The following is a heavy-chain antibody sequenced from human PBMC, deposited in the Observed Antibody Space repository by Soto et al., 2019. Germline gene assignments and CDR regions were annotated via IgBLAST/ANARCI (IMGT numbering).Heavy chain of an antibody. Sequence: GGSLRLSCAASGFTFSSYAMHWVRQAPGKGLEWVAVISYDGSNKYYADSVKGRFTISRDNSKNTLYLQMNSLRAEDTAVYYCARGKTYYYDSSGLPYGMDVWGQGTTVTVSS. CDR1: GFTFSSYA. J-gene: IGHJ6*02. CDR3: ARGKTYYYDSSGLPYGMDV. CDR2: ISYDGSNK. V-gene: IGHV3-30-3*01. D-gene: IGHD3-22*01.